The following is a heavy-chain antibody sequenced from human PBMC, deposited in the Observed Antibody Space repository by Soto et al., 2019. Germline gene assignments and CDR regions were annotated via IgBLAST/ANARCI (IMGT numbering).Heavy chain of an antibody. CDR2: IYYSGST. Sequence: QVQLQESGPGLVKPSETLSLTCTVSGGSISSYYWSWIRQPPGKGLEWIGYIYYSGSTNYNPSLKRRVTISVDTSKTQFSLKLSSVTAADTAVYYCARDGYRGLQFDPWGQGTLVTVSS. J-gene: IGHJ5*02. CDR3: ARDGYRGLQFDP. D-gene: IGHD5-18*01. CDR1: GGSISSYY. V-gene: IGHV4-59*01.